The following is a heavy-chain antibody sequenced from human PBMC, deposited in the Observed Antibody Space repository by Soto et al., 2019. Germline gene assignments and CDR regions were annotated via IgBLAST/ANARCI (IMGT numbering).Heavy chain of an antibody. J-gene: IGHJ6*02. CDR1: GFTFSSYW. CDR3: AREEVATIGYSYYGMAV. CDR2: INSDGSST. Sequence: EVHLVESGGGLVQPGGSLRLSCAASGFTFSSYWMHWVRQAPGKGLVWVSRINSDGSSTSYADSVKGRFTISRDNAKNTLYLQMNSLRAEDTAVYYCAREEVATIGYSYYGMAVWGQGTTVTVSS. D-gene: IGHD5-12*01. V-gene: IGHV3-74*01.